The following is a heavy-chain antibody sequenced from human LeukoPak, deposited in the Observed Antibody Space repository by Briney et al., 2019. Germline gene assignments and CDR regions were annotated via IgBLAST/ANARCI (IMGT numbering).Heavy chain of an antibody. Sequence: GGSLRLSCAASGFTFDDYAMHWVRQAPGKGLEWISGISWNSGSIGYADSVKGRFTISRDNAKNSLYLQMNSLRAEDTALYYCAKVGRTTVTSNWFDPWGQGTLVTVSS. CDR2: ISWNSGSI. CDR1: GFTFDDYA. D-gene: IGHD4-17*01. J-gene: IGHJ5*02. V-gene: IGHV3-9*01. CDR3: AKVGRTTVTSNWFDP.